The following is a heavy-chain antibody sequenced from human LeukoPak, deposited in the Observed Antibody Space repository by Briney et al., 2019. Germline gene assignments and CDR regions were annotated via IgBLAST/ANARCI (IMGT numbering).Heavy chain of an antibody. D-gene: IGHD3-9*01. CDR1: GFTFDDYA. Sequence: SLRLSCAASGFTFDDYAMHWVRQAPGKGLEWVSGISWNSGSIGYADSVKGRFTISRDNAKNSLYLQMNSLRAEDTAVYYCAKERYDILTGPNYYYYYGMDVWGQGTTVTVSS. V-gene: IGHV3-9*01. J-gene: IGHJ6*02. CDR3: AKERYDILTGPNYYYYYGMDV. CDR2: ISWNSGSI.